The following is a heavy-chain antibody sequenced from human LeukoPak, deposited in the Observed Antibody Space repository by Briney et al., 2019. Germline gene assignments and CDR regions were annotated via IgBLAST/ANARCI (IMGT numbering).Heavy chain of an antibody. V-gene: IGHV4-61*02. D-gene: IGHD2-15*01. CDR3: ARMVVVAAIAQYYFDY. J-gene: IGHJ4*02. Sequence: SETLSLTCTVSGGSISSGSYYWSWIRQPAGKGLEWIGRIYTSGSTNYNPSLKSRVTISVDTSKNQFSLKLSSVTAADTAVYYCARMVVVAAIAQYYFDYWGQGTLVTVSS. CDR2: IYTSGST. CDR1: GGSISSGSYY.